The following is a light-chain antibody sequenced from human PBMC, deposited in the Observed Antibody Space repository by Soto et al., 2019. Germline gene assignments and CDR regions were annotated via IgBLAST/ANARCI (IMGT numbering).Light chain of an antibody. V-gene: IGKV1-5*03. CDR3: QQYNGYPHS. CDR2: KTS. Sequence: DIQMTQSPSTLSASVGDRVTITCRASQSISTWLAWYQQKPGKAPKLLIYKTSSLRNGVPPRFSGSGSGTEFTLTIYSLQPDDFASYSCQQYNGYPHSLGHGTKREIK. J-gene: IGKJ2*01. CDR1: QSISTW.